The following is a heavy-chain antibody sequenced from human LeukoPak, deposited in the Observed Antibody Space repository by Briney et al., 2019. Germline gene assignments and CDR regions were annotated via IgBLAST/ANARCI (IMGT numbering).Heavy chain of an antibody. Sequence: PGGSLRLSCAASGFTFSSYWMHWVRQAPGKGLVWVSRINSDGSSTSYADSVKGRFTISRDNAKNTLYLQMNSLRDEDTAVYFCARGQAGTSWFDPWGQGTLVTVSS. CDR3: ARGQAGTSWFDP. CDR2: INSDGSST. D-gene: IGHD1-14*01. CDR1: GFTFSSYW. V-gene: IGHV3-74*01. J-gene: IGHJ5*02.